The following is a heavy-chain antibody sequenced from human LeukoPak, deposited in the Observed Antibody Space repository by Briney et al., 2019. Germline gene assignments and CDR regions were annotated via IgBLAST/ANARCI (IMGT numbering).Heavy chain of an antibody. D-gene: IGHD3-10*01. Sequence: GGSLRLSCAASGFTFSSYWMSWVRQAPGKGLEWVANIKQDGSEKNYVESVKGRFTISRDNAKNSLYLQTNSLRAEDTAVYYCARAGQEWFGELGFDQWGQGTLVIVSS. CDR2: IKQDGSEK. CDR1: GFTFSSYW. J-gene: IGHJ4*02. CDR3: ARAGQEWFGELGFDQ. V-gene: IGHV3-7*01.